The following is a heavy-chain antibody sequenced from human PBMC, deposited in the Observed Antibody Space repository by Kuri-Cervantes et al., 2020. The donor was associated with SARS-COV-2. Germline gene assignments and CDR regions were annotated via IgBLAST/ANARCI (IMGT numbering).Heavy chain of an antibody. V-gene: IGHV1-2*02. J-gene: IGHJ4*02. Sequence: ASVKVSCKASGYTFTGYYMHWVRQAPGQGLEWMGWINPNSGGTNYAQKFQGRVTMTRDTSISTAYMELSRLRSDDTAVYCCARADWVTMRFSRGPHFDYWGQGTLVTVSS. CDR1: GYTFTGYY. D-gene: IGHD3-3*01. CDR3: ARADWVTMRFSRGPHFDY. CDR2: INPNSGGT.